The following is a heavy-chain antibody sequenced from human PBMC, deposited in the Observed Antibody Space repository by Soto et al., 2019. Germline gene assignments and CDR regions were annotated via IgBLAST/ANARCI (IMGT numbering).Heavy chain of an antibody. Sequence: SETLSLTCSVSSASLSSSTYYWSWIRQPPGRGPEWIGSIYYSGNTYYKPSLKSRVSISIDTSRNQLSLKLTSVTAADTGVYYCASSSPFHYWGPGILVTVSS. V-gene: IGHV4-39*01. CDR3: ASSSPFHY. D-gene: IGHD6-6*01. CDR1: SASLSSSTYY. J-gene: IGHJ4*02. CDR2: IYYSGNT.